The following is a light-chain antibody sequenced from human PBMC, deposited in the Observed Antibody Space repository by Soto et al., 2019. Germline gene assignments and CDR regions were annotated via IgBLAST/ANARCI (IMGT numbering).Light chain of an antibody. Sequence: EIVMTQSPATLSVSPGERATLSCRASQSVNNNLAWYQQKPGQAPRLLIYGASTRATGIPARFSGSGSGTEFTLTISSLQSKDFAVYYCHQYNNWWTFGQGTKVEIK. CDR2: GAS. CDR3: HQYNNWWT. J-gene: IGKJ1*01. V-gene: IGKV3-15*01. CDR1: QSVNNN.